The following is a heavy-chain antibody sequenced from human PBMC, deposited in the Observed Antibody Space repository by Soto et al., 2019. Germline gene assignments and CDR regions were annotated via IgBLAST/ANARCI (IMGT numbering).Heavy chain of an antibody. CDR1: GYTFTTYD. J-gene: IGHJ6*04. CDR3: ARERKCDLWRKGLDV. V-gene: IGHV1-8*01. CDR2: MDPNSGST. D-gene: IGHD3-3*01. Sequence: QAQLVQSGAEVRKPGASVKVSCKASGYTFTTYDINWVRQAPGQGLEWLGWMDPNSGSTGYAQNSPGTITMSRNIARNAAHIERSSLHSEDTAVYYCARERKCDLWRKGLDVWGEGTTVTVSS.